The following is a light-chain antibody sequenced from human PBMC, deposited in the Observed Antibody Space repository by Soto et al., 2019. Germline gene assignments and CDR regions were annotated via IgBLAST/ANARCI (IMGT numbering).Light chain of an antibody. V-gene: IGKV1-9*01. Sequence: DIQLTQSPSLLSASVGDRVTITCRASQAISTYLAWYQQTSGKAPKLLISAASTLQRGVPSRFRGSGSGTHFTLTISSLQPEDFATYYCQQANSFPRTFGQGSKVEIK. CDR3: QQANSFPRT. J-gene: IGKJ1*01. CDR2: AAS. CDR1: QAISTY.